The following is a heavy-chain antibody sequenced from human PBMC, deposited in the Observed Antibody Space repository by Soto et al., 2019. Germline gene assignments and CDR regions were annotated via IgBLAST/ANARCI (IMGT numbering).Heavy chain of an antibody. CDR2: IILALGTP. V-gene: IGHV1-69*01. CDR1: RDSFANYA. CDR3: GRYCTNTKCRGGYYLDL. J-gene: IGHJ5*02. D-gene: IGHD2-8*01. Sequence: QVLLVQSGAEMKQPGSSVSVSCRASRDSFANYAFTWVRQAPGQGPEWLGGIILALGTPHYSQRFQGRLTITADESSSTVYMELGSLRLDDTAVYYCGRYCTNTKCRGGYYLDLWGQGTLLTVSS.